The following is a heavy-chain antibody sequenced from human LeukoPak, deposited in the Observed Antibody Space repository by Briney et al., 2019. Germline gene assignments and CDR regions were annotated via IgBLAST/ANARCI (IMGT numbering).Heavy chain of an antibody. J-gene: IGHJ4*02. Sequence: GSLRVSCVGSGFIFSNCNMNWVRQAPGKGLEWVSSISSTGNYIHYADSVKGRFTISRDNAQKSLYLQMNSLRVEDSAVYYCARVSTGPVWGQGTLVTVSS. V-gene: IGHV3-21*01. D-gene: IGHD1-1*01. CDR2: ISSTGNYI. CDR3: ARVSTGPV. CDR1: GFIFSNCN.